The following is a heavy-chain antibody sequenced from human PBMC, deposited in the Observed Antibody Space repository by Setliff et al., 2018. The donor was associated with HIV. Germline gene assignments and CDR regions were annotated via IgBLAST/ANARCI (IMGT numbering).Heavy chain of an antibody. Sequence: SETLSLTCAVYNGSFSAYYWAWIRQPPGKGLEWIGEINHGGSATYNPSLTGRVGISVDTSKNLFSLKLTTVTAADAAVYYCTRDTGYILSGYRPHWYFDLWGRGTLVTVSS. CDR3: TRDTGYILSGYRPHWYFDL. D-gene: IGHD3-9*01. J-gene: IGHJ2*01. CDR1: NGSFSAYY. CDR2: INHGGSA. V-gene: IGHV4-34*01.